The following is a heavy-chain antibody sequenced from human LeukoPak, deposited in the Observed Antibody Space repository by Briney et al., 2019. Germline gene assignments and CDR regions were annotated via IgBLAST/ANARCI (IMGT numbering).Heavy chain of an antibody. V-gene: IGHV3-11*06. Sequence: GGSLRLSCAASGFTVRSNYMSWVRQAPGKGLEWVSIIYSGDRTYIGGNTHYADSVKGRFTISRDNAKNSLYLQMNSLRAEDTAVYYCARGAYYYDSSAYLSDVAYWGQGTLVTVSS. CDR1: GFTVRSNY. D-gene: IGHD3-22*01. J-gene: IGHJ4*02. CDR2: IYSGDRTYIGGNT. CDR3: ARGAYYYDSSAYLSDVAY.